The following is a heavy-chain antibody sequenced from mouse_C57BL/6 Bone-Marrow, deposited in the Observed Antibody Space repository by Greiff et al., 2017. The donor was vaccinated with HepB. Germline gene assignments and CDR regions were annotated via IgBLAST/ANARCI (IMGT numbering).Heavy chain of an antibody. D-gene: IGHD2-3*01. CDR1: GYSITSGYD. CDR3: ARADGYFPMDY. CDR2: ISYSGST. Sequence: VQLQQSGPGMVKPSQSLSLTCTVTGYSITSGYDWHWIRHFPGNKLEWMGYISYSGSTNYNPSLKSRISITHDTSKNHFFLKLNSVTTEDTATYYCARADGYFPMDYWGQGTSVTVSS. V-gene: IGHV3-1*01. J-gene: IGHJ4*01.